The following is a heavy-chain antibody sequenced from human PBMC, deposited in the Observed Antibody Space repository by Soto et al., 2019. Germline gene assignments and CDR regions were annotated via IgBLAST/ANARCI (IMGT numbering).Heavy chain of an antibody. CDR2: IWYDGSNK. V-gene: IGHV3-33*01. D-gene: IGHD6-13*01. CDR3: ARAGGSIAAAGRNYYGMDV. CDR1: GFTFSSYG. Sequence: GGSLRLSCAASGFTFSSYGMHWFRQAPGKGLEWVAVIWYDGSNKYYADSVKGRFTISRDNSKNTLYLQMNSLRAEDTAVYYCARAGGSIAAAGRNYYGMDVWGQGTTVTVSS. J-gene: IGHJ6*02.